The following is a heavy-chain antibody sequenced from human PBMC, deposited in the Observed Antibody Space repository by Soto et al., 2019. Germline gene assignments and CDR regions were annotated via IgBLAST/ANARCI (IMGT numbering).Heavy chain of an antibody. CDR2: ISASGGST. CDR1: GFIFNSYA. V-gene: IGHV3-23*01. CDR3: AKVTDPDAHGAFDI. Sequence: EVQVLESGGGLVQPGGSRRLTCAASGFIFNSYAMNWVRQAPGKGLEWVSGISASGGSTYYAGSVKGRFTISRDRSKNTLYLQMNRLRGEDTAIYYCAKVTDPDAHGAFDIWGQGTMVIVSA. J-gene: IGHJ3*02. D-gene: IGHD2-2*01.